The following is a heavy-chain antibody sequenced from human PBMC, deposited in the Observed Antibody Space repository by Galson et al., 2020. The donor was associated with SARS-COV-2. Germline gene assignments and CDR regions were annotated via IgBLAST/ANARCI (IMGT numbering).Heavy chain of an antibody. D-gene: IGHD5-18*01. J-gene: IGHJ3*02. Sequence: ASVKVSCKASGYTFTGYYMHWVQQAPGQGLEWMGWNNPNSGGTNYAQKFQGRVTMTRDTSISIAYMELSRLRSDDTAVYYCARDGTAMVTNGFDIWGQGTMVTVSS. CDR3: ARDGTAMVTNGFDI. V-gene: IGHV1-2*02. CDR2: NNPNSGGT. CDR1: GYTFTGYY.